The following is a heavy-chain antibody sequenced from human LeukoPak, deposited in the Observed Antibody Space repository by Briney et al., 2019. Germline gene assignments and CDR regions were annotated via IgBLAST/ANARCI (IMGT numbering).Heavy chain of an antibody. CDR3: AKAVHDHTPPGRDYYGMNV. V-gene: IGHV3-30-3*01. D-gene: IGHD2-15*01. CDR1: GFTFRNVA. CDR2: TSYDEGYE. J-gene: IGHJ6*02. Sequence: GGSLRLSCVASGFTFRNVAMHWVREAPGKGLEWVAVTSYDEGYEYYGDSVKGRLPISRDNSKHTLYLQLSPLRPEATAVYYCAKAVHDHTPPGRDYYGMNVWGQGPTVTVPS.